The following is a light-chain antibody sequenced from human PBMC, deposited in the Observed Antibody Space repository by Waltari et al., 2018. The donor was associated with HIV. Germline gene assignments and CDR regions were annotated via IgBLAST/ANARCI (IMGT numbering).Light chain of an antibody. J-gene: IGLJ2*01. CDR2: NVS. V-gene: IGLV2-14*01. CDR3: SSYTSSNTVI. CDR1: SSDVGGYNY. Sequence: QSALTQSASVSGSPGQSITISCTGTSSDVGGYNYVSWYQQHPGKAPKLVIYNVSNRPSGVPNRFSGSKSGNTASLTISGLQAEDEAEYYCSSYTSSNTVIFGGGTRVTVL.